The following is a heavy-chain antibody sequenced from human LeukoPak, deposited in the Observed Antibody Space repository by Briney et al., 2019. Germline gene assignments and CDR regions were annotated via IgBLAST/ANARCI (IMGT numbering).Heavy chain of an antibody. D-gene: IGHD4-11*01. CDR2: ISSSSSTI. CDR3: AREWSTALDY. Sequence: GGSLRLSCAASGFTFRSYSMNWVRQAPGKGLEWVSYISSSSSTIYYADSVKGRFTISRDNAKNSLYLQVNSLRDEDTAVYYCAREWSTALDYRGQGALVIVSS. J-gene: IGHJ4*02. V-gene: IGHV3-48*02. CDR1: GFTFRSYS.